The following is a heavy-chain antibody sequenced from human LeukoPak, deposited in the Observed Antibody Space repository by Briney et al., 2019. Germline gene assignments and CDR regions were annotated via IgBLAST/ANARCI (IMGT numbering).Heavy chain of an antibody. CDR3: AKDPPPHTPDLAVAEYNWFDP. Sequence: GGSLRLSCAASGFTFSSYAMSWVRQAPGKGLEWVSAISGSGGSTYYADSVKGRFTISRENSKNTLYLQMNSLRAEDTAVYYCAKDPPPHTPDLAVAEYNWFDPWGQGTLVTVSS. CDR2: ISGSGGST. D-gene: IGHD6-19*01. CDR1: GFTFSSYA. V-gene: IGHV3-23*01. J-gene: IGHJ5*02.